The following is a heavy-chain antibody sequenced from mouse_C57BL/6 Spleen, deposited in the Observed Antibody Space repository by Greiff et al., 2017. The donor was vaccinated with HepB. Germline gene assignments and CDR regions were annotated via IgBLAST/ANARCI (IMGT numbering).Heavy chain of an antibody. CDR1: GYTFTSYW. Sequence: QVQLQQPGAELVMPGASVKLSCKASGYTFTSYWMHWVKQRPGQGLEWIGEIDPSDSYTNYNQKFKGKSTLTVDKSSSTAYMQLSSLTSEDSAVYYCARRIYYGSSPYWYFDGWGTGTTVTVSS. D-gene: IGHD1-1*01. CDR2: IDPSDSYT. J-gene: IGHJ1*03. V-gene: IGHV1-69*01. CDR3: ARRIYYGSSPYWYFDG.